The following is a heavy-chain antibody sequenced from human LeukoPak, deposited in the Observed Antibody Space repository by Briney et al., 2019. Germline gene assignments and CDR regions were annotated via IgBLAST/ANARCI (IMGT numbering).Heavy chain of an antibody. CDR2: ISSNGGGP. J-gene: IGHJ2*01. CDR1: GYTFSSYD. Sequence: GRTQRLSCGASGYTFSSYDMHWVRQAPAKGLEYVSAISSNGGGPYYADSVKGRFSISRDTSKNTLYLQMSSLRAEDTAVYYCVRQLAVPGPGYFDLWGGGTLVTVSS. V-gene: IGHV3-64D*06. CDR3: VRQLAVPGPGYFDL. D-gene: IGHD6-19*01.